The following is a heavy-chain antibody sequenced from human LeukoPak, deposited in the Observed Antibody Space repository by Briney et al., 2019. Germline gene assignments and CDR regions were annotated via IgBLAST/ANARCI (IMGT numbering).Heavy chain of an antibody. D-gene: IGHD1-26*01. CDR1: GFTFSSYW. CDR2: INTGGSTT. CDR3: ARSGYSHSWDY. J-gene: IGHJ4*02. V-gene: IGHV3-74*01. Sequence: GGSLRLSCAASGFTFSSYWMHWVRQAPGKGLVWVSRINTGGSTTDYADSVKGRFTISRDNAKNTLYLQMNSLRAEDTAVYYCARSGYSHSWDYWGQGTLVIVSS.